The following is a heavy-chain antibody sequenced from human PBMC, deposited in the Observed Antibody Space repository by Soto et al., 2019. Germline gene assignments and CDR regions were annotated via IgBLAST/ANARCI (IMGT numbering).Heavy chain of an antibody. CDR1: GGTFSSYA. J-gene: IGHJ6*02. D-gene: IGHD4-4*01. CDR2: IIPIFGTA. Sequence: QVQLVQSGAEVKKPGSSVKVSCKASGGTFSSYAISWVRQAPGQGLEWMGGIIPIFGTANYVQKFQGRVTITADESTSTAYMELSSLRSEDTAVYYCARGVFSDYSNYYYYGMDVWGQGTTVTVSS. V-gene: IGHV1-69*01. CDR3: ARGVFSDYSNYYYYGMDV.